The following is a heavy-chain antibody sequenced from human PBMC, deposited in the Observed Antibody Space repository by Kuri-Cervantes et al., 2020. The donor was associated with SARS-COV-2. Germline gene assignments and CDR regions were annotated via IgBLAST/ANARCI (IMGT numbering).Heavy chain of an antibody. D-gene: IGHD5-18*01. V-gene: IGHV3-15*01. J-gene: IGHJ3*02. CDR3: TTDPGAAMVGTNDAFDI. Sequence: GGSLRLSCAASGFTFSNAWMSWVRQAPGKGLEWVGRIKSKTDGGTTDYAAPVKGRFTISRDDSKNTLYLQMNSLKTEDTAVYYCTTDPGAAMVGTNDAFDIWGQGTRVTCSS. CDR1: GFTFSNAW. CDR2: IKSKTDGGTT.